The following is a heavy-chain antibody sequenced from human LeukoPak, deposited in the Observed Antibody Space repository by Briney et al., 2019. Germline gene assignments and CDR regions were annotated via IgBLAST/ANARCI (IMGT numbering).Heavy chain of an antibody. CDR1: GYSLTELS. D-gene: IGHD3-9*01. V-gene: IGHV1-24*01. CDR2: FDPEDGET. CDR3: ATLDYHGYYNGKLDA. J-gene: IGHJ5*02. Sequence: GASVKVSCKVSGYSLTELSMHWVRQAPGKGLEWMGGFDPEDGETIYAQNFQGRVTMTADTSTDTAYMEVTSLISEDTAVYYCATLDYHGYYNGKLDAWGQGTLVTVSS.